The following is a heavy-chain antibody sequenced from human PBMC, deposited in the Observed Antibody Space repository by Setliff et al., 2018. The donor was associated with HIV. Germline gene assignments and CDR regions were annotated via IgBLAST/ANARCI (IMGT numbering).Heavy chain of an antibody. CDR1: GLTFSTHS. CDR2: ISGSSPI. D-gene: IGHD3-10*01. V-gene: IGHV3-21*05. J-gene: IGHJ4*02. CDR3: TRDSGMATITLVYFDY. Sequence: GALRLSCAASGLTFSTHSMNWVRQAPGKGLEWVSYISGSSPIYYADSVKGRFTISRDNAKNSLYLQMNSLRAEDTAVYYCTRDSGMATITLVYFDYWGQGTLVTVSS.